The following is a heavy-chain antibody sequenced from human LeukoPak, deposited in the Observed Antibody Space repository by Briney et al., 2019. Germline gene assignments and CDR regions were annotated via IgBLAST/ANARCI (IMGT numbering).Heavy chain of an antibody. CDR3: ASLYCSGGSCYFTN. CDR1: GFTSSSYS. V-gene: IGHV3-21*01. CDR2: ISSSSSYI. Sequence: KTGGSLRLSCAASGFTSSSYSMNWVRHAPGKGLEWVSSISSSSSYIYYADSVKGRFTISRDNAKNSLYLQMNSLRAEDTAVYYCASLYCSGGSCYFTNWGQGTLVTVSS. J-gene: IGHJ4*02. D-gene: IGHD2-15*01.